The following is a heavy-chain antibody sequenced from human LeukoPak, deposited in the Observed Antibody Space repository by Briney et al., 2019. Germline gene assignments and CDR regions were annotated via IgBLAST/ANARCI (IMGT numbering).Heavy chain of an antibody. CDR3: ARYSGTYRDY. CDR2: IGSSSGFI. V-gene: IGHV3-21*01. Sequence: PGGSLRLSCAASGFTFSRYNMNWVRQAPGRGLEWVSSIGSSSGFIYYADSVKGRFTISRDNAKNSLYLQMNSLRAADTAVYYCARYSGTYRDYWGQGTLVTVSS. J-gene: IGHJ4*02. D-gene: IGHD1-26*01. CDR1: GFTFSRYN.